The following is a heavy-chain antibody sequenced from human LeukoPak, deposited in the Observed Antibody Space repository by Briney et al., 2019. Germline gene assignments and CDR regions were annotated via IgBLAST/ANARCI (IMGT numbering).Heavy chain of an antibody. CDR1: GGTFSSYA. V-gene: IGHV1-69*10. Sequence: SVKVSCEASGGTFSSYAISWVRQTPGQGLEWMGGIIPILGIANYAQKFKGRVTITADKSTSTAYMELSSLRSEDTDVYYCARDSGFDHWGQGTLVTVSS. CDR3: ARDSGFDH. CDR2: IIPILGIA. J-gene: IGHJ5*02.